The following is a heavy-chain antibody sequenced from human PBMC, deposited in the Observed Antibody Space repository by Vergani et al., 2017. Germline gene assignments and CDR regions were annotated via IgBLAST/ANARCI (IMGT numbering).Heavy chain of an antibody. CDR3: AGPQGTSAYYYGGFDY. V-gene: IGHV3-21*04. D-gene: IGHD3-22*01. J-gene: IGHJ4*01. CDR1: GFTFSSYS. CDR2: ISSSSSYI. Sequence: VQLVESGGGLVKPGGSLRLSCAASGFTFSSYSMNWVRQAPGKGLEWVSSISSSSSYIYYADSVKGRFTISRDNAKNSLYLQMNSLTAEDTAIYYCAGPQGTSAYYYGGFDYWGQRTLVTVSS.